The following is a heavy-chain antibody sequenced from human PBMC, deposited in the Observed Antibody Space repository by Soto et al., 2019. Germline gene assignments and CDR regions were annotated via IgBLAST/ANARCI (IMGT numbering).Heavy chain of an antibody. Sequence: QVHLVQSGAEVKKPGASVKVSCKASGYTFTSSGMSWVRQAPGQGLEWMGWISAHTGSSEYAQRFQGRVTMTTDRSTSIAYMELRSLRSDDTSVYYCAGAFFYHGSDSRGYSFDAFDFWGPGTLVTVSS. V-gene: IGHV1-18*01. D-gene: IGHD3-22*01. CDR1: GYTFTSSG. CDR2: ISAHTGSS. J-gene: IGHJ3*01. CDR3: AGAFFYHGSDSRGYSFDAFDF.